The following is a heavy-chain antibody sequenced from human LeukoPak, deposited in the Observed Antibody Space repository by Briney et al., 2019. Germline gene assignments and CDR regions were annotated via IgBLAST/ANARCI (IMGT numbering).Heavy chain of an antibody. CDR1: GYTFTSYY. CDR3: AREVMDNLRFDY. J-gene: IGHJ4*02. CDR2: INASGGAT. V-gene: IGHV1-46*01. D-gene: IGHD1-14*01. Sequence: GSLKVSCKASGYTFTSYYMHWVRQAPGQGLEWMGIINASGGATSYAQKFQGRLTMTRDTPTNTVYMELTSLRSEDTAVYYCAREVMDNLRFDYWGQGTLVTVSS.